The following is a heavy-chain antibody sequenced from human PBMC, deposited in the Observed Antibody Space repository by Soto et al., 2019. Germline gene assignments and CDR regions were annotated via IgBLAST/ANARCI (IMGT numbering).Heavy chain of an antibody. CDR3: ARSAIFGVVSIGMDV. J-gene: IGHJ6*04. D-gene: IGHD3-3*01. CDR2: INPNIGRT. CDR1: GGTFSSYT. Sequence: SVKVSCKASGGTFSSYTISWVRQAPGQGLEWMGRINPNIGRTNYAQKFQGRVTITRDKSTSTAYMELRRVGSDDMAVYYCARSAIFGVVSIGMDVWGKGTTVTVSS. V-gene: IGHV1-69*02.